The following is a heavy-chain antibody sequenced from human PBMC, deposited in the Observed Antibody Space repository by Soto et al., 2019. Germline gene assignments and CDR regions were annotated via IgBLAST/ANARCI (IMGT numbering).Heavy chain of an antibody. J-gene: IGHJ5*02. CDR2: IIPIFGTA. CDR3: ARGYSSSWYKMGYGWFDP. V-gene: IGHV1-69*13. CDR1: GGTFSSYA. Sequence: ASVKVSCKASGGTFSSYAISWVRHAPGQGLEWMGGIIPIFGTANYAQKFQGRVTITADESTSTAYMELSSLRSEDTAVYYCARGYSSSWYKMGYGWFDPWGQGTLVTVSS. D-gene: IGHD6-13*01.